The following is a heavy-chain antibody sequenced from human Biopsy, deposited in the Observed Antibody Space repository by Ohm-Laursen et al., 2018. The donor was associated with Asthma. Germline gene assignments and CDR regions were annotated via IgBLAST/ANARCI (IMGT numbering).Heavy chain of an antibody. Sequence: GASVKVSCKPLGGTFNTYVIGWARQAPGHGIEWMGGIHSVLGTSTYPQKFQDRVTITADDSTSTVYMELSCLRSEVTAVYYCARKAVSCISRTCYSLDFWGQGTLVTVSS. CDR1: GGTFNTYV. CDR3: ARKAVSCISRTCYSLDF. J-gene: IGHJ4*02. CDR2: IHSVLGTS. V-gene: IGHV1-69*13. D-gene: IGHD2-2*01.